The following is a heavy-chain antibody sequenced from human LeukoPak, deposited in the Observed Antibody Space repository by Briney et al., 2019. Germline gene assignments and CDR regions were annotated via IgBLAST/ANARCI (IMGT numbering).Heavy chain of an antibody. V-gene: IGHV3-48*03. J-gene: IGHJ3*02. CDR3: ARPPGMTAAFDI. CDR1: GFTFSNYE. D-gene: IGHD1-1*01. CDR2: STSSGNTV. Sequence: GGSLRLSCVASGFTFSNYEMNWVRQVPGKGLEWTSYSTSSGNTVYYADSVKGRFTTSRDNAKNSLYLQMNSLRVEDTAVYYCARPPGMTAAFDIWGRGTMVTVSS.